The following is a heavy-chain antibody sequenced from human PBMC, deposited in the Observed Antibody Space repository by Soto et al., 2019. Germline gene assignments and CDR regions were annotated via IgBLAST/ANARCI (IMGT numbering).Heavy chain of an antibody. CDR1: CYTFTNYG. CDR3: ARGGGIYSISWPLDY. J-gene: IGHJ4*02. V-gene: IGHV1-18*04. D-gene: IGHD6-13*01. Sequence: ASVKVSFKASCYTFTNYGISWVRQAPGQGLEWMGWTSDYNGNTNYAQKFQGRVTLTTDTSTSTAYMELRSLRSDDTAVYYCARGGGIYSISWPLDYWGQGTLVTVSS. CDR2: TSDYNGNT.